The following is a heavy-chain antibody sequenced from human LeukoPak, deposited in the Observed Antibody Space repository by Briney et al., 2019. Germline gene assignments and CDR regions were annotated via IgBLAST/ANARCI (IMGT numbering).Heavy chain of an antibody. CDR1: GFPFSSYW. Sequence: GESLKISCAASGFPFSSYWMAWVRQAPGKGLEWEATITLDGSDSYYVDSVKGRFTVSRDNAKNSLYLQMNSLRVEDTAVFYCTTENWYVFENWGQGSLVTVSS. J-gene: IGHJ4*02. CDR3: TTENWYVFEN. D-gene: IGHD1-1*01. CDR2: ITLDGSDS. V-gene: IGHV3-7*04.